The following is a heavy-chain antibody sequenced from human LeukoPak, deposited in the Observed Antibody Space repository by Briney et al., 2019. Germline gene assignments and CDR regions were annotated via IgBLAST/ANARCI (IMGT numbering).Heavy chain of an antibody. CDR3: ASASCSGSSCYSGYFDY. V-gene: IGHV3-53*01. CDR1: GFTVSPNY. Sequence: GGSPRLSCAASGFTVSPNYMSWVRQAPGKGLEWVSVIYRDVSTYYADSVRDRFIISRDNSKNTLYLQMNSLRAEDTAVYYCASASCSGSSCYSGYFDYWGQGTLVIVSS. CDR2: IYRDVST. J-gene: IGHJ4*02. D-gene: IGHD2-15*01.